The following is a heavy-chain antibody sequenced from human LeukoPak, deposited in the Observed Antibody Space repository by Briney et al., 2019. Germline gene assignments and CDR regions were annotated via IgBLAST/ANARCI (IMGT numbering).Heavy chain of an antibody. V-gene: IGHV4-38-2*02. CDR3: ARVNNSLRLAAYYYYYMDV. J-gene: IGHJ6*03. D-gene: IGHD1-14*01. CDR1: GYSISSGYY. CDR2: IYHSGST. Sequence: PSETLSLTCTVSGYSISSGYYWGWIRQPPGKGLEWIGSIYHSGSTYYNPSLKSRVTISVDTSKNQFSLKLSSVTAADTAVYYCARVNNSLRLAAYYYYYMDVWGKGTTVTVSS.